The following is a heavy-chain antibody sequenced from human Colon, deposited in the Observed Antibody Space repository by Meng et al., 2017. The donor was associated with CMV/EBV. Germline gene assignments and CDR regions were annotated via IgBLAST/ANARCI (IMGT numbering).Heavy chain of an antibody. Sequence: QVQLVESGGGAVQPGGXXXLSCAASGFTFNNYAIHWVGQAPGKGLEWVAVISYDGSHKNYADSVKGRFTISRDNSRNTVSLQMNSLRAEDTAVYYCVRSNNTSWHNFDYWGQGTRVTVSS. D-gene: IGHD2/OR15-2a*01. J-gene: IGHJ4*02. V-gene: IGHV3-30-3*01. CDR1: GFTFNNYA. CDR2: ISYDGSHK. CDR3: VRSNNTSWHNFDY.